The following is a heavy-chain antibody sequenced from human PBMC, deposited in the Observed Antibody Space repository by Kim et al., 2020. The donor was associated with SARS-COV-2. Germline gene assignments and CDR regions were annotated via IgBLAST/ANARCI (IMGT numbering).Heavy chain of an antibody. V-gene: IGHV3-23*01. J-gene: IGHJ6*02. CDR2: ISGSGTST. CDR3: AKDGGGDSYDMYYYGMDV. D-gene: IGHD3-9*01. Sequence: GGSLRLSCAASGFTFSTYAMSWVRQAPGKGLEWVSGISGSGTSTYYADSVKGRFTISRDNSKNTLYLQMNSLRAEDTAVYYCAKDGGGDSYDMYYYGMDVWGQGTTVTVSS. CDR1: GFTFSTYA.